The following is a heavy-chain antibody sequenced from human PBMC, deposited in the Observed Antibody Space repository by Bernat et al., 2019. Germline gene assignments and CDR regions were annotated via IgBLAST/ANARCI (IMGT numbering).Heavy chain of an antibody. CDR2: INQDGSEK. V-gene: IGHV3-7*03. Sequence: EVQVVESGGDLVQPGGSLRLSCAASGFTFSRYWLSSVRQAPGKGLEWVANINQDGSEKYYVDSVEGRFTISRDNAKNSLFLQMDSLRADDTAVYYCARSPATGTVDYWGQGTLVTVSS. CDR1: GFTFSRYW. CDR3: ARSPATGTVDY. D-gene: IGHD1-1*01. J-gene: IGHJ4*02.